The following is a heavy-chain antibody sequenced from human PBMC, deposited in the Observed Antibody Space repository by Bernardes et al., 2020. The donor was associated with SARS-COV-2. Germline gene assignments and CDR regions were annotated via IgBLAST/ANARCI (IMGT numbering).Heavy chain of an antibody. CDR3: ARDTEGGDCYFCPGL. D-gene: IGHD2-21*02. J-gene: IGHJ4*02. CDR2: ISYDGSNK. Sequence: GGSLRLSCAASGFTFSSYGMHWVRQAPGKGLEWVAVISYDGSNKYYADSVKGRLIISRDNSKNTLYLQMNSLRAEDTAVYYCARDTEGGDCYFCPGLWGQGTLVTVSS. CDR1: GFTFSSYG. V-gene: IGHV3-30*03.